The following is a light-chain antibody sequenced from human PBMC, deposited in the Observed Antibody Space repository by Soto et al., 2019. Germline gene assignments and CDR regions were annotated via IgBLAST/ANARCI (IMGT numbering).Light chain of an antibody. Sequence: EIVMTRSPATLSVSPGERATLSCRASQSVSSNLAWYQQKPGQAPRLLIYGASTRATGIPARFSGRGSGTEFTLTISSLQSEDFAVYYCQQYNNWPPRTFGQGTKVEIK. CDR3: QQYNNWPPRT. CDR1: QSVSSN. CDR2: GAS. V-gene: IGKV3-15*01. J-gene: IGKJ1*01.